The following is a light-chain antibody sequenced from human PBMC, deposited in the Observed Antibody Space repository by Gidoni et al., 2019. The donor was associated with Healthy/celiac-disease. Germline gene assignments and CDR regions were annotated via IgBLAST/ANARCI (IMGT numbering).Light chain of an antibody. CDR2: RNN. CDR1: SSTIGSNY. CDR3: AAWDDSLSGVV. V-gene: IGLV1-47*01. J-gene: IGLJ2*01. Sequence: QSVLTQPPSPPGTPGQWVTISCSGSSSTIGSNYVFWYQQLPGTAPKLLIYRNNQRPSGVPDGFSGSKSGTSASLAISGLRSEDEADYYCAAWDDSLSGVVFGGGTKLTVL.